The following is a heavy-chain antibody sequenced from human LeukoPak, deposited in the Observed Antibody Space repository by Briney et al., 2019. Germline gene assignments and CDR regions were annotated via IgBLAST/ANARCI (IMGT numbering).Heavy chain of an antibody. D-gene: IGHD4-17*01. J-gene: IGHJ6*03. CDR1: GGSIRSTTYY. CDR2: IYYSGNT. V-gene: IGHV4-39*07. CDR3: ARDQADYGDYSGGVVYYYYMDV. Sequence: SETLSLTCSVSGGSIRSTTYYWGWIRQPPGKRLEWIASIYYSGNTYYSPSLMSRVTISVDTSKNQFSLNLRSVTAADTAVYYCARDQADYGDYSGGVVYYYYMDVWGKGTTVTVSS.